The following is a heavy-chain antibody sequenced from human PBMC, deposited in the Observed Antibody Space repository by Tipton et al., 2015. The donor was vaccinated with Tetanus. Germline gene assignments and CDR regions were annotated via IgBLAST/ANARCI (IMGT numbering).Heavy chain of an antibody. Sequence: QLVQSGAELKKPGASLKVSCKAAGDTFTGYYMYWVRQAPGQGLEWLGWIDPNSGGTIYAQNFQGRVPMIRDTSISTVYMELSRLRSDDTAVYYCARDRGYYIYYGMDVWGPGTPVTVSS. V-gene: IGHV1-2*02. J-gene: IGHJ6*02. CDR1: GDTFTGYY. D-gene: IGHD3-22*01. CDR3: ARDRGYYIYYGMDV. CDR2: IDPNSGGT.